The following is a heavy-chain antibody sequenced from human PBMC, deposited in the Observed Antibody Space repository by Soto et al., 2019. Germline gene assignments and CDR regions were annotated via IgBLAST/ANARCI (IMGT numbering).Heavy chain of an antibody. J-gene: IGHJ6*02. Sequence: SVKVSCKASGGTFSSYAISWVRQAPGQGLEWMGGIIPIFGTANYAQKFQGRVTITADESTSTAYMELSSLRSEDTAVYYCARAYSGYTSDYYYYGMDVWGQGTKVTVSS. D-gene: IGHD5-12*01. CDR1: GGTFSSYA. CDR2: IIPIFGTA. CDR3: ARAYSGYTSDYYYYGMDV. V-gene: IGHV1-69*13.